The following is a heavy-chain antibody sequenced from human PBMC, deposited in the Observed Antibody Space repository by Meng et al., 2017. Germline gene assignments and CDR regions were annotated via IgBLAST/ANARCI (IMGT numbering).Heavy chain of an antibody. J-gene: IGHJ4*02. CDR2: ISYDGSNK. D-gene: IGHD3-10*01. CDR1: GFTFSSYA. Sequence: GESLKIPCAASGFTFSSYAMHWVRQAPGKGLEWVAVISYDGSNKYYADSVKGRFTISRDNSKNTLYLQMNSLRAEDTAVYYCARDPYYYGSGSLDYWGQGTLVTVSS. V-gene: IGHV3-30*04. CDR3: ARDPYYYGSGSLDY.